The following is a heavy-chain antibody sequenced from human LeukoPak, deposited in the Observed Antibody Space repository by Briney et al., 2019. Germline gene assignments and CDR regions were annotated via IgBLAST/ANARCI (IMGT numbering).Heavy chain of an antibody. CDR3: AGPLVVRGVIENWFDP. Sequence: GESLKISCKGSGYSFTSYWISWVRQMPGKGLEWMGRIDPSDSYTNYSPSFQGHVTISADKSISTAYLQWSSLKASDTAMYYCAGPLVVRGVIENWFDPWGQGTLVTVSS. CDR2: IDPSDSYT. J-gene: IGHJ5*02. CDR1: GYSFTSYW. D-gene: IGHD3-10*01. V-gene: IGHV5-10-1*01.